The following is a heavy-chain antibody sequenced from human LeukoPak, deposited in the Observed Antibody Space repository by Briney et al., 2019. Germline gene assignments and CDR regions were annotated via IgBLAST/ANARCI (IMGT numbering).Heavy chain of an antibody. CDR1: GYTFTDYY. Sequence: ALVKVSCKASGYTFTDYYIHWVRQAPGQGLEWMAWIDPNSGATNYAQKFQGRITMTRDTSISTAYMELSRLRSDDTAVYYCARVGATYSGDPWGQGTLVTVSS. D-gene: IGHD1-26*01. J-gene: IGHJ5*02. CDR3: ARVGATYSGDP. CDR2: IDPNSGAT. V-gene: IGHV1-2*02.